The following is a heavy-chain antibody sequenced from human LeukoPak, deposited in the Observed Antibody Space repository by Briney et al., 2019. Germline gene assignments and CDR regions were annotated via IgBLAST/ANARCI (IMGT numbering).Heavy chain of an antibody. V-gene: IGHV3-66*02. CDR3: ARDSLNNSPNHPEPDDAFDV. J-gene: IGHJ3*01. Sequence: GGALTLSCAASGFSVRSNYMSWVRQPAWKGLAWVSLIYCGGTTYYADSVKGRFTISRDSTRNTLYLDMNSLRAEDTAVYYCARDSLNNSPNHPEPDDAFDVWGLGTMVTVSS. D-gene: IGHD1-14*01. CDR2: IYCGGTT. CDR1: GFSVRSNY.